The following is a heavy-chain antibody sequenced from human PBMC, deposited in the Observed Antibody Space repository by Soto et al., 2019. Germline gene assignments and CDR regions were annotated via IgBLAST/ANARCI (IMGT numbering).Heavy chain of an antibody. CDR3: ARVGSGSFDY. Sequence: SETLSLTCTVSGGSISTYYWSWIRQPPGKGLEWIGYIYYSGNTNSNPSLKSRITMSVDTSKNQFSLKLSSVTAADTAVYYCARVGSGSFDYWGQGTLVTVSS. CDR1: GGSISTYY. D-gene: IGHD3-22*01. V-gene: IGHV4-59*01. J-gene: IGHJ4*02. CDR2: IYYSGNT.